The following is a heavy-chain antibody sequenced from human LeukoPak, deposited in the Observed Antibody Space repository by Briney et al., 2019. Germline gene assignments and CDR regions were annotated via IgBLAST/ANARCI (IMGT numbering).Heavy chain of an antibody. J-gene: IGHJ6*03. D-gene: IGHD3-3*01. CDR2: MNPNSGNT. Sequence: GASVKVSCKASGYTFTSYDINGVRQATGRGLEWMGWMNPNSGNTGYAQKFQGRVTITRNTSISTAYMELSSLRSEDTAVYYCARGASGDFWSGYYFGYYYYYMDVWGKGTTVTVSS. CDR3: ARGASGDFWSGYYFGYYYYYMDV. CDR1: GYTFTSYD. V-gene: IGHV1-8*03.